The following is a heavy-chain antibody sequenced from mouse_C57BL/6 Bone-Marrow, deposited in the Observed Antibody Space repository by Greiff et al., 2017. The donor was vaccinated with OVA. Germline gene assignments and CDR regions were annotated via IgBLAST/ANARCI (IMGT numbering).Heavy chain of an antibody. CDR1: GFTFSDYY. CDR3: AQHYYSNDEALDY. J-gene: IGHJ4*01. D-gene: IGHD2-5*01. CDR2: ISNGGGST. V-gene: IGHV5-12*01. Sequence: EVKLVESGGGLVQPGGSLKLSCAASGFTFSDYYMYWVRQTPEKRLEWVAYISNGGGSTYYPDTVKGRFTIARDNTKNTLYLQMSRLKSEGTAMDNSAQHYYSNDEALDYRGQGTSVTVSS.